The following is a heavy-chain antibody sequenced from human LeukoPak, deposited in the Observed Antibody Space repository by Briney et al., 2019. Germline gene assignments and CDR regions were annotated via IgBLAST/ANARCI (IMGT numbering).Heavy chain of an antibody. D-gene: IGHD2-2*01. CDR3: ARVGPDITSWHY. CDR2: INQSGST. Sequence: SETLSLTCAVYGGSLSDYYWSWIRQPPGKGLEWVGEINQSGSTNYNPSLKSRVTISVDTSKNQFSLKLSSVTAADTAVYYCARVGPDITSWHYWGQGTLVTVSS. CDR1: GGSLSDYY. J-gene: IGHJ4*02. V-gene: IGHV4-34*01.